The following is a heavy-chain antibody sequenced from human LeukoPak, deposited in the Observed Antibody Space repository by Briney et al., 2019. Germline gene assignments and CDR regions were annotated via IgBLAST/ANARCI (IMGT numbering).Heavy chain of an antibody. CDR1: GGSISTSY. J-gene: IGHJ4*02. D-gene: IGHD2-21*01. CDR3: ARATAYYCTDY. CDR2: IHYSGST. V-gene: IGHV4-59*01. Sequence: SETLSLTYIVSGGSISTSYWSWIRQPPGKELEWIGYIHYSGSTNYNPSLKRRVTISVDTSKNQFSLNLSSVTAADTAVYYCARATAYYCTDYWGQGTLVTVSS.